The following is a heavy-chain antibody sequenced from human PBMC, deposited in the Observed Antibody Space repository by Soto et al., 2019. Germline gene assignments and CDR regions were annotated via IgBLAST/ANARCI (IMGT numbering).Heavy chain of an antibody. J-gene: IGHJ4*02. CDR2: ISGSGGST. D-gene: IGHD3-9*01. CDR1: GFTFSSYA. Sequence: GGSLRLSCAASGFTFSSYAMSWVRQAPGKGLEWVSAISGSGGSTYYADSVKGRFTISRDNSKNTLYLQMNSLRAEDTAVYYCANGVRYYDILTGYTQRIFDYWGQGTLVTVSS. V-gene: IGHV3-23*01. CDR3: ANGVRYYDILTGYTQRIFDY.